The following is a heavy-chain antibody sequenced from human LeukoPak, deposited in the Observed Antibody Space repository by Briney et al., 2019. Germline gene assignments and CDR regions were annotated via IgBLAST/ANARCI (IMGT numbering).Heavy chain of an antibody. Sequence: PSETLSLTCSVSGGSINDNYWSWIRQSPGKGLEWIAYTNCGGDSDLNPSLKSRVIISVDTSKNQFSLRLTSVTAADTAVYYCARQVAIMEPTDPNWFDSWGQGTLVTVSS. CDR2: TNCGGDS. J-gene: IGHJ5*01. CDR1: GGSINDNY. D-gene: IGHD1-26*01. CDR3: ARQVAIMEPTDPNWFDS. V-gene: IGHV4-59*08.